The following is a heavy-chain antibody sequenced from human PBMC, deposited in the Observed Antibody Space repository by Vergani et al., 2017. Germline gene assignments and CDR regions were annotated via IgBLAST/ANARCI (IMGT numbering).Heavy chain of an antibody. CDR3: TRIPAAPALGYYYYYMDV. CDR1: GFTFSSYA. Sequence: VQLVESGGGVVQPGRSLRLSCAASGFTFSSYAMHWVRQDPGQGLEWVGFIRSKAYGGTTEYAASVKGSFTSSRDDSKSIAYLQMNRLNTEDTAVYYCTRIPAAPALGYYYYYMDVWGKGTTVTVSS. D-gene: IGHD2-2*01. V-gene: IGHV3-49*04. J-gene: IGHJ6*03. CDR2: IRSKAYGGTT.